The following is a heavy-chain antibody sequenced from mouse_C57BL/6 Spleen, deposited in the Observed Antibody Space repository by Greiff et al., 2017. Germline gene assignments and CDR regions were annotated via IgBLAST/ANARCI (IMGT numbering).Heavy chain of an antibody. CDR2: INPNNGGT. V-gene: IGHV1-22*01. J-gene: IGHJ2*01. D-gene: IGHD2-1*01. CDR3: ARSGVYYGILFDY. Sequence: EVMLVESGPELVKPGASVKMSCKASGYTFTDYNMHWVKQSHGKSLEWIGYINPNNGGTSYNQKFKGKATLTVNKSSSTAYMELRSLTSEDSAVYYCARSGVYYGILFDYWGQGTTLTVSS. CDR1: GYTFTDYN.